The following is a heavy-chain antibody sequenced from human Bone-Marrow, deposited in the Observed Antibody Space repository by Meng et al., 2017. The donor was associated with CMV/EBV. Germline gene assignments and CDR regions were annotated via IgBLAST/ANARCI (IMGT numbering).Heavy chain of an antibody. J-gene: IGHJ4*02. CDR2: IKQDGSEK. V-gene: IGHV3-7*04. CDR1: GFTFSSYW. D-gene: IGHD2-21*02. Sequence: GGSLRLSCAASGFTFSSYWMSWVRQAPGKGLEWVANIKQDGSEKYYVDSVKGRFTISRDNAKNSLYLQMNSLGAEDTAVYYCAGVSKTALGYFDYWGQGTLVTVSS. CDR3: AGVSKTALGYFDY.